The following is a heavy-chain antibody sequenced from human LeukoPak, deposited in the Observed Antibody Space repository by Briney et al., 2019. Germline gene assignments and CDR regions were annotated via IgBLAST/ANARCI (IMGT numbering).Heavy chain of an antibody. V-gene: IGHV4-34*01. J-gene: IGHJ5*02. CDR2: INHSGST. CDR3: ARAGTGDCSSTSCYWSDWFDP. Sequence: KPSETLSLTCAVYGGSFSGYYWSWIRQPPGKGLEWIGEINHSGSTNYNPSLKSRVTILVDTSKNQFSLKLSSVTAADTAVYYCARAGTGDCSSTSCYWSDWFDPWGQGTLVTVSS. D-gene: IGHD2-2*01. CDR1: GGSFSGYY.